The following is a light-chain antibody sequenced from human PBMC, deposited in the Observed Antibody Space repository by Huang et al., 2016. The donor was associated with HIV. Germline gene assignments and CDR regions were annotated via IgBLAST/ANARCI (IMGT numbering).Light chain of an antibody. CDR3: QQSYSAPIT. CDR1: QSISSY. Sequence: DIQMTQSPSSLSTSVGDRVTITCRASQSISSYLNWYQQKPGKVPKLLISAASSLQSGVPSRFSGSGSGTDFTLTITSLQPEDFATYYCQQSYSAPITFGQGTRLEIK. J-gene: IGKJ5*01. V-gene: IGKV1-39*01. CDR2: AAS.